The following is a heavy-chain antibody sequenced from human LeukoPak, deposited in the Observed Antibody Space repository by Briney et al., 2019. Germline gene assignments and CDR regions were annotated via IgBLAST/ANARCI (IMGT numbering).Heavy chain of an antibody. Sequence: GGSLRLSCAASGFTVSSNYMSWVRQAPGKGLEWVSVIYSGGSTYYADSAKGRFTISRDNAKNSLYLQMNSLRAEDTAVYYCARDPQTYYYDSSAPWAFDIWGQGTMVTVSS. CDR2: IYSGGST. J-gene: IGHJ3*02. CDR3: ARDPQTYYYDSSAPWAFDI. CDR1: GFTVSSNY. V-gene: IGHV3-53*01. D-gene: IGHD3-22*01.